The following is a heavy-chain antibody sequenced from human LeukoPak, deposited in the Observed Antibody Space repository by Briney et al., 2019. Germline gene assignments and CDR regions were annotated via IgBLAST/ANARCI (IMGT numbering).Heavy chain of an antibody. Sequence: SETLSLTCVVYGGSFSGYYWSWIRQPPGKGLEWIGEINHSGSTNYNPSLKSRVTISVDTSKNQFSLKLSSVTAADTAVYYCARGLMVRGVITTFDYWGQGTLVTVSS. CDR2: INHSGST. V-gene: IGHV4-34*01. CDR3: ARGLMVRGVITTFDY. D-gene: IGHD3-10*01. CDR1: GGSFSGYY. J-gene: IGHJ4*02.